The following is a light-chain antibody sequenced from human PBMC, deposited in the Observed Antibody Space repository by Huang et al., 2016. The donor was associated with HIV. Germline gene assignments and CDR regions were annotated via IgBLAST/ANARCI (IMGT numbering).Light chain of an antibody. V-gene: IGKV3-15*01. CDR2: DAS. CDR3: QQHNNWPPWT. CDR1: QSVSSN. J-gene: IGKJ1*01. Sequence: EVVMTQSPATLSVSPGEGATLSCRASQSVSSNLAWYQQKPGQAPRLLIYDASTRATGIPARFSGIGSGTQFTLTISSLQSEDFAVYYCQQHNNWPPWTFGQGTKVEIK.